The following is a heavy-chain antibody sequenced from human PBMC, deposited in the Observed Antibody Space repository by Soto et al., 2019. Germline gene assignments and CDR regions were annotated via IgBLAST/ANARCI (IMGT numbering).Heavy chain of an antibody. CDR2: IYNSAST. D-gene: IGHD3-16*01. CDR1: GDSISTYY. V-gene: IGHV4-59*01. CDR3: ARGRFDYIWGSPTPYLVS. J-gene: IGHJ5*01. Sequence: SETLSLTCTVSGDSISTYYWTWIRQPPGKGLEWIGYIYNSASTKYNPSLKSRVAISVDTSKNQFSLKLSSVTAADTAVYYCARGRFDYIWGSPTPYLVSWGQGALVTVSS.